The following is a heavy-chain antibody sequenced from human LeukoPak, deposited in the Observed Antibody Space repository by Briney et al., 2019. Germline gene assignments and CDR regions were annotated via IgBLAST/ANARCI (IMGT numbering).Heavy chain of an antibody. D-gene: IGHD6-19*01. Sequence: GRSLRLSCAASGFTFSSYGMHWVRQAPGKGPEWVAVIWYDGSNKYYADSVKGRFTISRDNSKNTLYLQMNSLRAEDTAVYYCASTSGWYEPIDYWGQGTLVTVSS. J-gene: IGHJ4*02. CDR1: GFTFSSYG. CDR2: IWYDGSNK. V-gene: IGHV3-33*01. CDR3: ASTSGWYEPIDY.